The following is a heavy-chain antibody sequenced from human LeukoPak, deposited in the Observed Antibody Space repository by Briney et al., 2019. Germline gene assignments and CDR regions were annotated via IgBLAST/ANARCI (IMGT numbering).Heavy chain of an antibody. CDR3: ARGRDYDFWSGDWYFQH. CDR2: IYTSGST. CDR1: GGSISSGSYY. J-gene: IGHJ1*01. D-gene: IGHD3-3*01. V-gene: IGHV4-61*02. Sequence: PSETLSFTCTVSGGSISSGSYYWSWIRQPAGKGLEWIGRIYTSGSTNYNPSLKSRVTISVDTSKNQFSLKLSSVTAADTAVYYCARGRDYDFWSGDWYFQHWGQGTLVTVSS.